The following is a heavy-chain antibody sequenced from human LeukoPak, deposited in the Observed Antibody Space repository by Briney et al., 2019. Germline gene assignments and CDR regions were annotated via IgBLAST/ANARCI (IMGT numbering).Heavy chain of an antibody. V-gene: IGHV3-53*01. CDR3: ARGPDSSGWYEDGMDV. Sequence: GGSLRLSCAASEFTVSSNYMSWVRQAPGKGLEWVSVIYSGGSTYYADSVKGRFTISRDNSKNTLYLQMNSLRAEDTAVYYCARGPDSSGWYEDGMDVWGQGTTVTVSS. J-gene: IGHJ6*02. D-gene: IGHD6-19*01. CDR1: EFTVSSNY. CDR2: IYSGGST.